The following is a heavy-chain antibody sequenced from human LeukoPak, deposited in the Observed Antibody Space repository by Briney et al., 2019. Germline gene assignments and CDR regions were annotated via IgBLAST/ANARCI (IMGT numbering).Heavy chain of an antibody. CDR2: ISYDGSNK. Sequence: PGRSLRLSCAASGFTFSSYGMHWVRQAPGKGLEWVAVISYDGSNKSYADSVKGRFTISRDNSKNTLYLQMNSLRAEDTAVYYCARAVVTAPDIWGQGTMVTVSS. J-gene: IGHJ3*02. V-gene: IGHV3-30*03. CDR1: GFTFSSYG. CDR3: ARAVVTAPDI. D-gene: IGHD2-21*02.